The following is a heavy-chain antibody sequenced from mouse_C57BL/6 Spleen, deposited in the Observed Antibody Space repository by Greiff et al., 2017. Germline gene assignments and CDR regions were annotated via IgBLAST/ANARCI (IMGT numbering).Heavy chain of an antibody. J-gene: IGHJ3*01. CDR3: ARDDYDGFAY. CDR1: GFPFGDSY. D-gene: IGHD2-4*01. CDR2: INYDGIST. V-gene: IGHV5-16*01. Sequence: MLVGSEGGLVQPGSSMKLSFTPPGFPFGDSYLAWVRQVPEKGLEWVANINYDGISTYYLDSLKSRFLISRDNAKNSLYLQMSSLKSEDTATYYCARDDYDGFAYWGQGTLVTV.